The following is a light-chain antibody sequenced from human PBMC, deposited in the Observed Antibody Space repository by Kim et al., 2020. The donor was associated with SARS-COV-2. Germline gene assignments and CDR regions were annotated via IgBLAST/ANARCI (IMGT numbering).Light chain of an antibody. CDR2: AAS. CDR1: QSISSY. Sequence: ASVRGRVTISCRASQSISSYLNWYQQKPGKAPKLLIYAASSLQSGVPSRFSGSGSGTDFTLTISSLQPEDFATYYCQQSYSTPLYSFGQGTTLEI. CDR3: QQSYSTPLYS. J-gene: IGKJ2*03. V-gene: IGKV1-39*01.